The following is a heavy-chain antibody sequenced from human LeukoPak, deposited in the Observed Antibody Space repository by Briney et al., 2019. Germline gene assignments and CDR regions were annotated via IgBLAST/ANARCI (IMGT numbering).Heavy chain of an antibody. D-gene: IGHD2-21*02. J-gene: IGHJ4*02. CDR2: IYHSGYT. V-gene: IGHV4-34*01. Sequence: SDTLSLTCAVSGVFFNDYYWIWVRQTPGKGLECITEIYHSGYTNNSPFLKSRVTLSIDTYRKQFSPNLRSVTVADTGIYYCTRMTAGHDYWGQGTLVTVSS. CDR3: TRMTAGHDY. CDR1: GVFFNDYY.